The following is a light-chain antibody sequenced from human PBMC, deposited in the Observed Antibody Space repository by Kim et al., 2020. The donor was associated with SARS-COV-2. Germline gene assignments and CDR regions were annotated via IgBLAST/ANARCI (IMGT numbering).Light chain of an antibody. Sequence: AIRITQSPSSLSASTGDRVTITCRASQGISSYLAWYQQKPGKAPKLLIYAASTLQSGVPSRFSGSGSGTDFTLTISCLQSEDFATYYCEQYYSYPRGFGPGTKVDI. CDR3: EQYYSYPRG. CDR2: AAS. V-gene: IGKV1-8*01. CDR1: QGISSY. J-gene: IGKJ3*01.